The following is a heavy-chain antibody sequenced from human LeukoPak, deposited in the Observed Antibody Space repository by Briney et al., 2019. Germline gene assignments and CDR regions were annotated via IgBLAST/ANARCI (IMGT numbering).Heavy chain of an antibody. CDR1: GYSFNSYG. Sequence: GASVKVSCKASGYSFNSYGIGWVRQAPGQGLEWMGRINPNSGGTNYAQKFQGRVTMTRDTSISTAYMELSRLRSDDTAVYYCARDRSFMPRANIVVVPAARNYYYYGMDVWGQGTTVTVSS. CDR2: INPNSGGT. V-gene: IGHV1-2*06. D-gene: IGHD2-2*01. J-gene: IGHJ6*02. CDR3: ARDRSFMPRANIVVVPAARNYYYYGMDV.